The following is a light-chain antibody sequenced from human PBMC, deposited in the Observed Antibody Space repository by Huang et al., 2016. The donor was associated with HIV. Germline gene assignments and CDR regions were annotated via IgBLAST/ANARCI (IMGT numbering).Light chain of an antibody. CDR2: KVS. Sequence: DVVMTQSPLSLPVTLGQPASISCRSSQSLVYSDGNTYLSWFQQRPGQSPRRLIYKVSNRDSGVPDRVSGSGSGTDFTLKISRVEAEDVGVYYCMQGTQWPRTFGQGTKVEIK. CDR1: QSLVYSDGNTY. CDR3: MQGTQWPRT. V-gene: IGKV2-30*01. J-gene: IGKJ1*01.